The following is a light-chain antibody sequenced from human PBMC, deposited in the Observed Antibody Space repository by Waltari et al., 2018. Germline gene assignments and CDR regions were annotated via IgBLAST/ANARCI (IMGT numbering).Light chain of an antibody. V-gene: IGKV3-15*01. CDR1: QRVGTP. CDR2: GAS. CDR3: QQYNNWPPWT. J-gene: IGKJ1*01. Sequence: EIVMTQSPATLSVSPGDRATLSCRASQRVGTPLAWYQQKPGQAPRLLIHGASTRATGVPARFSGSGSGTEFTLTISGLQSEDFAVYYCQQYNNWPPWTFGQGTKVEIK.